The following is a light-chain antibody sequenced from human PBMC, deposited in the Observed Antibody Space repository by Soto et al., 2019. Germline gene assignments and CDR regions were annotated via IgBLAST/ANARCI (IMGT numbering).Light chain of an antibody. CDR3: QKYNSAPLT. Sequence: DIQMTQSPASLSASLGDRVTITCRASQGVGIYLAWFQQRPGKVPKLLIYAASTLQSGVPPRFSGSGSGTEFTLTISSLQPEDVATYYCQKYNSAPLTFGGGTRVEIK. CDR2: AAS. V-gene: IGKV1-27*01. J-gene: IGKJ4*01. CDR1: QGVGIY.